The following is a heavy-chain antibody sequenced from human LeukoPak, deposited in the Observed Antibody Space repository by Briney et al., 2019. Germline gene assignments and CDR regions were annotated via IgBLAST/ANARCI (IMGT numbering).Heavy chain of an antibody. CDR1: GFTFSSYS. D-gene: IGHD3-3*01. Sequence: GGSLRLSCAASGFTFSSYSMNWVRQAPGKGLGWVSYISSSSSTIYYADSVKGRFTISRDNAKNSLYLQMNGLRAEDTAVYYCARSPPFLEWLLTWGQGTMVTVSS. CDR3: ARSPPFLEWLLT. J-gene: IGHJ3*01. CDR2: ISSSSSTI. V-gene: IGHV3-48*01.